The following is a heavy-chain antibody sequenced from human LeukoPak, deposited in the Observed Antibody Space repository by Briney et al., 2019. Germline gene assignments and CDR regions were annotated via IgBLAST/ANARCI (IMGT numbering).Heavy chain of an antibody. D-gene: IGHD2-21*02. V-gene: IGHV3-7*04. J-gene: IGHJ4*02. CDR3: ARDQWRLFDY. CDR1: GFTFSSYW. CDR2: INEDGSDT. Sequence: PGGSLRLSCAASGFTFSSYWMGWVRQAPGKGLEWVANINEDGSDTYYVDSVKGRFTISRDSAKNSSFMQMNSLRAEDTAVYYCARDQWRLFDYWGQGTLVTVSS.